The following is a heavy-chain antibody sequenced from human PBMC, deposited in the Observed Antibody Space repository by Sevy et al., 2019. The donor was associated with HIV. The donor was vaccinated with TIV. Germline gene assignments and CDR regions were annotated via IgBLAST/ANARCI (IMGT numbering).Heavy chain of an antibody. CDR2: IYNDGSTT. D-gene: IGHD3-22*01. CDR3: ARGAYYYDTSGLYFMDV. V-gene: IGHV3-74*01. Sequence: GGSLRLSCAASGFPFSTYWMHWVRQAPGKGLVWVSRIYNDGSTTTYADSVKGRFTVSRDYAKNTLYLQMNSLRAEDTAVYYCARGAYYYDTSGLYFMDVWGQGTTVTVSS. CDR1: GFPFSTYW. J-gene: IGHJ6*02.